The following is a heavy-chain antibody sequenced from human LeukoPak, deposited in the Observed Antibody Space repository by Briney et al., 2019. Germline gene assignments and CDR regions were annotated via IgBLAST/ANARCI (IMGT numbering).Heavy chain of an antibody. J-gene: IGHJ4*02. Sequence: GGSLRLSCAASGFTFSSYAMHWVRQAPGKGLEWVAVISYDGSNKYYADSVKGRFTISRDNSKNTLYLQMNSLRAEDTAVYYCAKHTAMDTHWGQGTLVTVSS. V-gene: IGHV3-30-3*02. CDR2: ISYDGSNK. CDR3: AKHTAMDTH. CDR1: GFTFSSYA. D-gene: IGHD5-18*01.